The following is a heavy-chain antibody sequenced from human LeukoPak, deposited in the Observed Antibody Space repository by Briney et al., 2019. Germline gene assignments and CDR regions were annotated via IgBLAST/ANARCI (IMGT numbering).Heavy chain of an antibody. CDR2: IKQDASET. V-gene: IGHV3-7*01. Sequence: PGGSLRLSCAASGFIVSNYCMGWVRPATGKGLAWVAYIKQDASETYYVDSVRGRFSISRDNDKNSLFLQMNSLRAEDTAVYYCATDPSGPSDSSGWYYFDNWGQGTLVTVSS. D-gene: IGHD6-19*01. J-gene: IGHJ4*02. CDR1: GFIVSNYC. CDR3: ATDPSGPSDSSGWYYFDN.